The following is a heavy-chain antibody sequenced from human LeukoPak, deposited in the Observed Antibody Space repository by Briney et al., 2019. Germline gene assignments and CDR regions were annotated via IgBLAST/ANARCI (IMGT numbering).Heavy chain of an antibody. J-gene: IGHJ4*02. V-gene: IGHV1-2*02. CDR1: GYTFTGYY. Sequence: ASVKVSCKASGYTFTGYYMHWVRQAPGQGLECMGWISPNSGGTNYAQKFQGRVTMTRDMSTSTVYMELSSLRSEDTAVYYCAKEGLGEYSSSSEGYYFDYWGQGTLVTVSS. CDR3: AKEGLGEYSSSSEGYYFDY. CDR2: ISPNSGGT. D-gene: IGHD6-6*01.